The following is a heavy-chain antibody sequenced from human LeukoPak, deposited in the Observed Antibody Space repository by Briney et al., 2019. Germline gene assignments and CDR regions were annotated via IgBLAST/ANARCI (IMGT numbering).Heavy chain of an antibody. J-gene: IGHJ4*02. CDR3: AKRVEDYYASGGYDY. CDR1: GFTFSSSA. D-gene: IGHD3-10*01. Sequence: GESLRLSCAASGFTFSSSAMSWVRSAPGNGLEWFSRIRGTGGSTYYADSVKGRFTISRDNSKNTLYLQMNSLRAEDTAVYYCAKRVEDYYASGGYDYWGQGTLVTVSS. V-gene: IGHV3-23*01. CDR2: IRGTGGST.